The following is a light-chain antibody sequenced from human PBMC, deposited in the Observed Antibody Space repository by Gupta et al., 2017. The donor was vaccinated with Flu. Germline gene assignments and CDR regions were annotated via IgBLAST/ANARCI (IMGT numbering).Light chain of an antibody. CDR3: QQSYSTPLT. CDR2: TAS. J-gene: IGKJ4*01. CDR1: QTISIY. V-gene: IGKV1-39*01. Sequence: DIQMTPSPSSLSATVGDRVTITGRASQTISIYLNWYQQKTGKAPKLPIYTASSVQSGVPSRFSGSGSGTDFTLTISSLQPEDFATYYCQQSYSTPLTFGGGTKVEIK.